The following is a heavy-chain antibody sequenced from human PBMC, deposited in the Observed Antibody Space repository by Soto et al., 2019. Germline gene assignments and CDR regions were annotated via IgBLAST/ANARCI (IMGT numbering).Heavy chain of an antibody. J-gene: IGHJ6*03. D-gene: IGHD3-10*01. CDR1: GYTFSNYG. Sequence: QVQLVQSGDEMRKPGASVKVSCQASGYTFSNYGITWVRQAPGQGLEWMGWISAHNGNSKYAQSLQGRLTLTTDTSTSTAYMVLRSLRSDDTAVYYCARDWYLYGSGSPNHMDVWGKGTTVSVSS. V-gene: IGHV1-18*01. CDR2: ISAHNGNS. CDR3: ARDWYLYGSGSPNHMDV.